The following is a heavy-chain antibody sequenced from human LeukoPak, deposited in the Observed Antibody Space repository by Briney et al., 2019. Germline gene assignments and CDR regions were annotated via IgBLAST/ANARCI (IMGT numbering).Heavy chain of an antibody. Sequence: GASVKVSCKASGYTFTGYYMHWVRQAPGQGLEWMGWINPNSGGTNYAQKFQGRVTMTRDTSISTAYMELSRLRSDDTAVYYCARDLFSVRYCSGGSCYYFDYWAREPWSPSPQ. V-gene: IGHV1-2*02. D-gene: IGHD2-15*01. CDR3: ARDLFSVRYCSGGSCYYFDY. CDR2: INPNSGGT. CDR1: GYTFTGYY. J-gene: IGHJ4*02.